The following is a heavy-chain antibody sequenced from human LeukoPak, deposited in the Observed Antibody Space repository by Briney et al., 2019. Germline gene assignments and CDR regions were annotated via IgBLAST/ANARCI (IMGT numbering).Heavy chain of an antibody. J-gene: IGHJ3*02. CDR2: LHYSAGA. V-gene: IGHV4-39*07. D-gene: IGHD5-24*01. Sequence: SETLSLTCAVYGVSLSDTSYYWAWIRQPPGKGLELIGTLHYSAGAHYNPSLQSRATISLDRSRDQFSLRLTSVTSADTAVYYCARDWDGGYNFNALDIWGQGTMVTVSS. CDR3: ARDWDGGYNFNALDI. CDR1: GVSLSDTSYY.